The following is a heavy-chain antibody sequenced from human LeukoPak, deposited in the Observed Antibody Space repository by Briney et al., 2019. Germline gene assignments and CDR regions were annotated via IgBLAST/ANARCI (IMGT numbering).Heavy chain of an antibody. CDR2: IKLDGSER. CDR3: ARDWDRTFYYGSGVDY. CDR1: GFTFSSYW. Sequence: PGGXLRLSCAASGFTFSSYWMSWVRQDPGKRLEWVANIKLDGSERNYVDSVKGRFTISRDNGKNSLYMQMNSLRAEDTAVYYCARDWDRTFYYGSGVDYWGQGTLVTVSS. V-gene: IGHV3-7*01. D-gene: IGHD3-10*01. J-gene: IGHJ4*02.